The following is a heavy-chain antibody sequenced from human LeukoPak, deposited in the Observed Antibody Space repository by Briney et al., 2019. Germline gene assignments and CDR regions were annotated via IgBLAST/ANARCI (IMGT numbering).Heavy chain of an antibody. Sequence: PGGSLRLSCAASGFTFSSYGMHWVRQAPGKGLEWEAFIRYDGSNKYYADSVKGRFTISRDNSKSTLYLQMNSLRAEDTAVYYCARDYCSSTSCYIDYFDYWGQGTLVTVSS. D-gene: IGHD2-2*02. CDR3: ARDYCSSTSCYIDYFDY. CDR1: GFTFSSYG. CDR2: IRYDGSNK. V-gene: IGHV3-30*02. J-gene: IGHJ4*02.